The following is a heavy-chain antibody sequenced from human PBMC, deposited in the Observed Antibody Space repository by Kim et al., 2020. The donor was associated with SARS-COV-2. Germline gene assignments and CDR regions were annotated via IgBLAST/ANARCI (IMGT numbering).Heavy chain of an antibody. V-gene: IGHV3-30*02. D-gene: IGHD6-19*01. J-gene: IGHJ4*02. CDR3: AKMKAVAGTLGY. Sequence: YYADSGKGRFTLARDNSKSTLYLQMNSLRAEDTAVYYCAKMKAVAGTLGYWGQGTLGTVSS.